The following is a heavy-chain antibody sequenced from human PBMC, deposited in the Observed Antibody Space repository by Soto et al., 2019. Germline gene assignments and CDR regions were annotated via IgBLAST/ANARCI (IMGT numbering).Heavy chain of an antibody. D-gene: IGHD2-21*01. CDR3: AREWDVWWFDY. CDR1: GGPIRSYY. CDR2: IHTSGST. V-gene: IGHV4-4*07. J-gene: IGHJ4*02. Sequence: PETRATTFTVSGGPIRSYYWSWLRQPAGKGLEWIGSIHTSGSTNYNPSLKSRVTISVDTSTNRLSLKLSSVNSADKAVYCCAREWDVWWFDYWGQGTLITFSA.